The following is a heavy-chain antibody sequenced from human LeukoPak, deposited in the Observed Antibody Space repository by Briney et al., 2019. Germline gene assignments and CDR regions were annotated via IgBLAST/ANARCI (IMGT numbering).Heavy chain of an antibody. Sequence: GGSLRLSCRASGFTFSSYEMNWVRQAPGKGLEWISHIDSSSNTIYYADSVKGRFTISRDNAKNSLYLQMNSLRAEDTALYYCAKDRTTFHYYGSGFDYWGQGTLVTVSS. D-gene: IGHD3-10*01. CDR1: GFTFSSYE. CDR2: IDSSSNTI. J-gene: IGHJ4*02. V-gene: IGHV3-48*03. CDR3: AKDRTTFHYYGSGFDY.